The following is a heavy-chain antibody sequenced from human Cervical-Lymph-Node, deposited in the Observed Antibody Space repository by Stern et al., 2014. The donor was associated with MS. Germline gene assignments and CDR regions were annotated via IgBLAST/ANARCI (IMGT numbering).Heavy chain of an antibody. D-gene: IGHD2-8*02. Sequence: QLQLQESGPGLVKPSETLSLTCAVSGDSISSYSHYWAWIRQPPGKGLEWIGSVYYSGATYYNQSLKSPVTISVDTSKNPFSLGLTSVTAADTAVYYCAKHACTGAACPFDLWGQGTLVTVSS. V-gene: IGHV4-39*01. CDR2: VYYSGAT. CDR3: AKHACTGAACPFDL. J-gene: IGHJ4*02. CDR1: GDSISSYSHY.